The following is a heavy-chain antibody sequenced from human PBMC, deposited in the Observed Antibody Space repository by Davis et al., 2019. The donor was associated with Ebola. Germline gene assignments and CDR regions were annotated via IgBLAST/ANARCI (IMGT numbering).Heavy chain of an antibody. CDR2: IIPVFRTA. J-gene: IGHJ4*02. V-gene: IGHV1-69*13. Sequence: SVKVSCKASGYTFTSYGITWVRQAPGQGLEWMGGIIPVFRTANYAQKFQGRVTITADESTRTAYMEVSGLRSEDTAVYYCARGVGATTGYWGQGTLVTVSS. D-gene: IGHD1-26*01. CDR1: GYTFTSYG. CDR3: ARGVGATTGY.